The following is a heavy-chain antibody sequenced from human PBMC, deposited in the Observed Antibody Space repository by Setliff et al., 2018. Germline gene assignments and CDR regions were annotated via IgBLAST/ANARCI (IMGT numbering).Heavy chain of an antibody. CDR2: IIPIFGTA. CDR3: ARVSRTIVGARGFDY. J-gene: IGHJ4*02. CDR1: GGTFSSYG. D-gene: IGHD1-26*01. V-gene: IGHV1-69*13. Sequence: RASVKVSCKASGGTFSSYGISWVRQAPGQGLEWMGGIIPIFGTANYAQKFQGRVTITADESTSTACMELSSLRSEDTAVYYCARVSRTIVGARGFDYWGQGTLVTVSS.